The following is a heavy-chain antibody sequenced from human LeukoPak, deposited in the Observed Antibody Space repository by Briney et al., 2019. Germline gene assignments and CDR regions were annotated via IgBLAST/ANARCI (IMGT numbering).Heavy chain of an antibody. CDR1: GAAISSPTYC. CDR2: VYYSGST. J-gene: IGHJ6*03. Sequence: PSETLSLTCTVTGAAISSPTYCWGWIRQPPGKGLEWIGNVYYSGSTYYNPSLKSRVTISVDTSKNQFSLKLSSVTAADTAVYYCARSYGSGSYLGLDYYYYMDVWGKGTTVTISS. V-gene: IGHV4-39*07. CDR3: ARSYGSGSYLGLDYYYYMDV. D-gene: IGHD3-10*01.